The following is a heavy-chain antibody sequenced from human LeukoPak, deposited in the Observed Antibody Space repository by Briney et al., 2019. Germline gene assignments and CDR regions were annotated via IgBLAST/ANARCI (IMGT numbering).Heavy chain of an antibody. Sequence: GGSLRLSCAASGFTFSSYEMNWVRQAPGQGLEWVSYISSSGSTIYYADSVKGRFTISRDNAQNSLYLQMSSLRAEDTAVYYCARNVYNFDYWGQGTLVTVSS. J-gene: IGHJ4*02. CDR1: GFTFSSYE. D-gene: IGHD3-10*02. CDR3: ARNVYNFDY. V-gene: IGHV3-48*03. CDR2: ISSSGSTI.